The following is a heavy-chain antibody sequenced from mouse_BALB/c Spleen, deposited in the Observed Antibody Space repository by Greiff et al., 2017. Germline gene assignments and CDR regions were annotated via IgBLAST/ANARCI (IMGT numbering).Heavy chain of an antibody. D-gene: IGHD2-3*01. CDR2: IDPSDSYT. CDR1: GYTFTSYW. CDR3: TRDGFAY. Sequence: QVQLQQSGAELVKPGASVKMSCKASGYTFTSYWMHWVKQRPGQGLEWIGTIDPSDSYTSYNQKFKGKATLTVDTSSSTAYMQLSSLTSEDSAVYYCTRDGFAYWGQGTLVTVSA. V-gene: IGHV1S127*01. J-gene: IGHJ3*01.